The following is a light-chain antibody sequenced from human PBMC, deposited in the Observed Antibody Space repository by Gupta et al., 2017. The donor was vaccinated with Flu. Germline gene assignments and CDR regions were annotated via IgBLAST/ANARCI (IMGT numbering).Light chain of an antibody. J-gene: IGKJ2*01. CDR1: QSLLHSSGYNF. CDR2: WGS. V-gene: IGKV2-28*01. Sequence: DIVITHSPLCLPVTPGEPASISCRSSQSLLHSSGYNFLDWYRQSPGQSPQLLIYWGSTRACGVTDRSSGSGSGXDFILKXRRGEAEDGGVYYGKQDLQTYTFGXGTKVEIK. CDR3: KQDLQTYT.